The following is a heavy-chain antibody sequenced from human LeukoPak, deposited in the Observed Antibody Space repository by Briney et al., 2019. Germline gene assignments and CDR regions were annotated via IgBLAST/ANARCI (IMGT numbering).Heavy chain of an antibody. CDR2: IYYSGST. CDR3: ARGEMIFDF. J-gene: IGHJ4*02. D-gene: IGHD5-24*01. Sequence: SETLSLTCTVSGGSISSYYWSWIRQPPGKGLDWIGYIYYSGSTNYNPSLKSRVTISVDTPKNQFSLKLSSVTAADTAVYYCARGEMIFDFWGQGTLVTVSS. V-gene: IGHV4-59*01. CDR1: GGSISSYY.